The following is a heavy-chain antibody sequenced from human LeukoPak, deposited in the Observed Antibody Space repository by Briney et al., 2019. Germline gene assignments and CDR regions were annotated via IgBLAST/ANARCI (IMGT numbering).Heavy chain of an antibody. CDR3: AGDGTVDKKGWVYFDH. CDR2: MSSTGDDV. V-gene: IGHV3-48*03. CDR1: GFAFSSFE. D-gene: IGHD1-1*01. J-gene: IGHJ4*02. Sequence: GGSLRLSCVGSGFAFSSFELNWVRQAPGKGLEWIAHMSSTGDDVHYADSLMGRFTISRDNAKNSLYLQIHSLRAEDTAVYYCAGDGTVDKKGWVYFDHWGQGALVTVPS.